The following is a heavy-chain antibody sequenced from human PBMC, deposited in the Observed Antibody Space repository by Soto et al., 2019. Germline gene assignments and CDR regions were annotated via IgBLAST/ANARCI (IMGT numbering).Heavy chain of an antibody. D-gene: IGHD2-21*02. Sequence: QVQLVQSGAEVKKPGSSVKVSCKASGGTFSSYAISWVRQAPGQGLEWMGGIIPIFGTANYAQKFQGRVTITADESTSTSYLELSSLRSEDTAVYYCARALYCGGDCLEYFQHWGQGTLVTVSS. CDR3: ARALYCGGDCLEYFQH. CDR2: IIPIFGTA. V-gene: IGHV1-69*12. CDR1: GGTFSSYA. J-gene: IGHJ1*01.